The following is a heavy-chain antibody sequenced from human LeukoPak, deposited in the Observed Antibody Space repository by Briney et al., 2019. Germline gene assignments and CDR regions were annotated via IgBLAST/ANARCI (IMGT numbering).Heavy chain of an antibody. V-gene: IGHV4-34*01. CDR2: INHSGST. CDR1: GFTFSSYS. J-gene: IGHJ5*02. Sequence: GSLRLSCAASGFTFSSYSMKWVRQAPGKGLEWIGEINHSGSTNYNPSLKSRVTISVDTSKNQFSLKLSSVTAADTAVYYCARLTRFRYGDYGGTRWANWFDPWGQGTLVTVSS. CDR3: ARLTRFRYGDYGGTRWANWFDP. D-gene: IGHD4-17*01.